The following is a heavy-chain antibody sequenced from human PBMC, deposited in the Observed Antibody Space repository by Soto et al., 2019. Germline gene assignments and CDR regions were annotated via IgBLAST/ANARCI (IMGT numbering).Heavy chain of an antibody. CDR1: GYNFVDYS. V-gene: IGHV1-2*02. CDR2: VDPASGAS. J-gene: IGHJ5*02. CDR3: ARLSRVTFIVP. Sequence: QVQLVQSGTEVKSPGTSVKLSCQTSGYNFVDYSIHWVRQAPGQGFEYMGAVDPASGASDSSQKAQGRISMTTDASTSTAYMELNSLRSEDKAVYYCARLSRVTFIVPWGQGTLVTVSS.